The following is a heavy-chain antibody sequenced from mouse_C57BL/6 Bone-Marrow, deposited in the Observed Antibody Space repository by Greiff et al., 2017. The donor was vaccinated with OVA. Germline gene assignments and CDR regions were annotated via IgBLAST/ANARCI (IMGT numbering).Heavy chain of an antibody. J-gene: IGHJ3*01. CDR1: GFTFSSYA. Sequence: DVKLVESGGGLVKPGGSLKLSCAASGFTFSSYAMSWVRQTPEKRLEWVATISDGGSYTYYPDNVKGRFTISRDNAKNNLYLQMSHLKSEDTAVYYCARGGSSGRWFAYWGQGTVVTGSA. CDR3: ARGGSSGRWFAY. D-gene: IGHD3-2*02. CDR2: ISDGGSYT. V-gene: IGHV5-4*03.